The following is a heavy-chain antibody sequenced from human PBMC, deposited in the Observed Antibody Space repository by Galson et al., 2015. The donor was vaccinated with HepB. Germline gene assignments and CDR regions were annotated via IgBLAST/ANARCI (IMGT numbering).Heavy chain of an antibody. J-gene: IGHJ3*02. CDR3: TASGGGSGSYAADAFDI. V-gene: IGHV3-15*07. CDR1: GFTFSNAW. D-gene: IGHD3-10*01. Sequence: SLRLSCAASGFTFSNAWMNWVRQAPGKGLEWVGRIKSKTDGGTTDYAAPVKGRFTISRDDSKNTLYLQMNSLKTEDTAVYYCTASGGGSGSYAADAFDIWGQGTMVTVSS. CDR2: IKSKTDGGTT.